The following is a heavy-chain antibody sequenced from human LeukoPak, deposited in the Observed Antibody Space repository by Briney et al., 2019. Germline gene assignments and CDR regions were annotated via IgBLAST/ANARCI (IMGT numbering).Heavy chain of an antibody. CDR1: GGSISSYY. D-gene: IGHD3-22*01. CDR2: IYYSGST. Sequence: SETLSLTCTVSGGSISSYYWSWIRQPPGKRLEWIGYIYYSGSTNYNPSLKSRVTISVDTSKNQFSLKLSSVTAADTAVYYCARLSSGLAFDIWGQGTMVTVSS. V-gene: IGHV4-59*01. CDR3: ARLSSGLAFDI. J-gene: IGHJ3*02.